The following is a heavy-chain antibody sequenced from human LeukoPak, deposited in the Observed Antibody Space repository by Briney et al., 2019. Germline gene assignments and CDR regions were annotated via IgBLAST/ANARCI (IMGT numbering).Heavy chain of an antibody. D-gene: IGHD2-21*02. CDR3: ARAPPVGVTLFDY. Sequence: SETLSLTCTVSGYSISSGYYWGWIRQPPGKGLEWIGSICHSGSTYYNPSLKSRVTISVDTSKNQFFLKLSSVTAADTAVYYCARAPPVGVTLFDYWGQGTLVTVSS. CDR2: ICHSGST. CDR1: GYSISSGYY. J-gene: IGHJ4*02. V-gene: IGHV4-38-2*02.